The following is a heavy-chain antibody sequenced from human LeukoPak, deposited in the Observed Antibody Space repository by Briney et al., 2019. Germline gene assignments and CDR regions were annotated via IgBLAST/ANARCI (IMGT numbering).Heavy chain of an antibody. CDR2: IYYSGST. Sequence: SSXDYYWSWIRXPPGKGLEWIGYIYYSGSTYYNPSLKSRVTISVDTSKNQFSLKLSSVTAADTASYYCARVGLGILGGLDYWGQGTLVTVSS. CDR3: ARVGLGILGGLDY. CDR1: SSXDYY. D-gene: IGHD7-27*01. J-gene: IGHJ4*02. V-gene: IGHV4-30-4*01.